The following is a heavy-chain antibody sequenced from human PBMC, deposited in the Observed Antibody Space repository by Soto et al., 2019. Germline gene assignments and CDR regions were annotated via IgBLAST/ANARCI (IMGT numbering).Heavy chain of an antibody. Sequence: QITVKESGLPLVKPTETLTLTCTFSGFSLSSIGMGVGWIRQPPGKALEWLALIYWDDDKRYSPSLHNRLTITKDPSKNQVDLTMTNMDPVDTATYYCARLTRGVYDLDRLWEKFDYWGHGALVTVSS. CDR1: GFSLSSIGMG. CDR3: ARLTRGVYDLDRLWEKFDY. V-gene: IGHV2-5*02. CDR2: IYWDDDK. D-gene: IGHD5-12*01. J-gene: IGHJ4*01.